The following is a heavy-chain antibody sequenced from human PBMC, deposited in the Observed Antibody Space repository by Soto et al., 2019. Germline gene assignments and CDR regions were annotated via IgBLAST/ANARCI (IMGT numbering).Heavy chain of an antibody. CDR3: ARGDRGGSGSPASYYYSDLDV. CDR1: GFTFSSYA. CDR2: VSAGGDMT. D-gene: IGHD3-10*01. Sequence: DVQLLESGGHLVQPGGSLRLSCAASGFTFSSYAMSWVRQAPGKGLEWVSSVSAGGDMTYYSDSVKGRFTISRDNSNNALFLQMNSLRTEDTALYYCARGDRGGSGSPASYYYSDLDVWGQGTTVTVS. V-gene: IGHV3-23*01. J-gene: IGHJ6*02.